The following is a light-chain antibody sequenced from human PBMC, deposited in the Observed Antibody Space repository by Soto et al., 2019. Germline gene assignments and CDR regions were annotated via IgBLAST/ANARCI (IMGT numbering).Light chain of an antibody. Sequence: EILLTQSPATLSLSPGERATPSCRASQSVSSYLAWYQQKPGQAPRLLIYDASNRATGIPARFSGRGSGTDFTLTISSLEPEDFAVYYCQQRSNWPITFGQGTRLENK. CDR3: QQRSNWPIT. CDR1: QSVSSY. CDR2: DAS. V-gene: IGKV3-11*01. J-gene: IGKJ5*01.